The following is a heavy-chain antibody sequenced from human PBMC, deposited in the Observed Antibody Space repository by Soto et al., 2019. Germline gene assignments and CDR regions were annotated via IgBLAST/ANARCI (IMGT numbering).Heavy chain of an antibody. V-gene: IGHV3-33*01. CDR2: IWYDGSIK. D-gene: IGHD6-19*01. CDR1: GFTFSSYA. Sequence: QVQLVESGGGVVQPGRSLRLSCAASGFTFSSYAMHWVRQAPGKGLEWVGIIWYDGSIKYYADSVKGRFTISRDNSKNTLYLEVNSLRADDTAVYYCARSFRQWLVDSWGQGALVTVSS. J-gene: IGHJ4*02. CDR3: ARSFRQWLVDS.